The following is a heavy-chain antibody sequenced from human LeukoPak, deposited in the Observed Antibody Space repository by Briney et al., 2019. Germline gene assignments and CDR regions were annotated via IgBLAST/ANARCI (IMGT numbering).Heavy chain of an antibody. D-gene: IGHD2-15*01. CDR3: ARAQYCSRGNCYDLDY. V-gene: IGHV1-69*13. Sequence: SVKVSCKASGGTFSSYAISWVRQAPGQGLEWMGGIIPIFGTANYAQKFQGRVTITADESTSTAYMELSSLRSDDTAVFYCARAQYCSRGNCYDLDYWGQGTLVTVSS. CDR2: IIPIFGTA. CDR1: GGTFSSYA. J-gene: IGHJ4*02.